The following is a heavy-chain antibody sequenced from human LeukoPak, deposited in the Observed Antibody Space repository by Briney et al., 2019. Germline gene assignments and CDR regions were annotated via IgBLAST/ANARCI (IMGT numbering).Heavy chain of an antibody. CDR3: ARFSTVTTEPYFDY. V-gene: IGHV1-2*02. Sequence: ASVKVSCKASGYTFTGYYMHWVRQAPGQGLEWMGWINPNSGGTNYAQKFQGRVTMTRDTSTSTVYMELSSLRSEDTAVYYCARFSTVTTEPYFDYWGQGTLVTVSS. CDR2: INPNSGGT. CDR1: GYTFTGYY. J-gene: IGHJ4*02. D-gene: IGHD4-17*01.